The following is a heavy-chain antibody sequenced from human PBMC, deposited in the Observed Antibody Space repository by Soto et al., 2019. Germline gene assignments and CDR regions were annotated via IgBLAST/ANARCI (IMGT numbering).Heavy chain of an antibody. CDR3: AREVVAGYSGCPDY. CDR1: GFTFSSYA. CDR2: ISYDGSNK. J-gene: IGHJ4*02. D-gene: IGHD5-12*01. V-gene: IGHV3-30*04. Sequence: PGGSLRLSCAASGFTFSSYAMHWVRQAPGKGLEWVAVISYDGSNKYYADSVKGRFTISRDNSKNTLYLQMNSLRAEDTAVYYCAREVVAGYSGCPDYWGQGTLVTVSS.